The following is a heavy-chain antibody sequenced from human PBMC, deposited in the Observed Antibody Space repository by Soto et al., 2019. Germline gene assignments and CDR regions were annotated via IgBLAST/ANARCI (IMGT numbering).Heavy chain of an antibody. Sequence: PSETLSLTCSVSGGSISSYYWTWIRQPPGKGLEWIGYIYYSGGTNYNPSLKSRVTISVDTSKNQFSLKLSSVTAADTAVYYCARDLGTYYPIDFRGPGTLVTVSS. CDR1: GGSISSYY. J-gene: IGHJ4*02. CDR2: IYYSGGT. D-gene: IGHD3-10*01. V-gene: IGHV4-59*01. CDR3: ARDLGTYYPIDF.